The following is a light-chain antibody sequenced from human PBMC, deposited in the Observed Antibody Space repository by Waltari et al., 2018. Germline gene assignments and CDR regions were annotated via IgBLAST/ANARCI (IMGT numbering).Light chain of an antibody. CDR2: KAS. Sequence: DIQMTQSPSTLSASVGARVNITCRASQSISSWLAWYQQKPGKAPKLLIYKASSLESGVPSRFSGSGSGTEFTLTISSLQPDDFATYYCQQYNSYSRTFGPGTKVDIK. CDR1: QSISSW. V-gene: IGKV1-5*03. CDR3: QQYNSYSRT. J-gene: IGKJ3*01.